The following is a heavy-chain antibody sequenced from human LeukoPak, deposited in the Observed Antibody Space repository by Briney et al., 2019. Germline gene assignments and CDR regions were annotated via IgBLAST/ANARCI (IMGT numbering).Heavy chain of an antibody. D-gene: IGHD5-24*01. CDR2: IKADGSQT. CDR1: GFTFSRSW. Sequence: PGGSLRLSCTASGFTFSRSWMDWVRQAPGKGLEWVANIKADGSQTYYMDSVRGRFTISRDNAKNSLYLQMNSLRDEDTAVYYCARDQGWLQFDYWGQGALATVSA. V-gene: IGHV3-7*01. CDR3: ARDQGWLQFDY. J-gene: IGHJ4*02.